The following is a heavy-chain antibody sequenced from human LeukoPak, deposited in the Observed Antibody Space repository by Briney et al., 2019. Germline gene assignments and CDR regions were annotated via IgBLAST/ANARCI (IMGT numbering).Heavy chain of an antibody. CDR2: IAYDGSRA. Sequence: GGSLRLSCAGSGFTFGGYGMRWFRQTPGKGLEWVAVIAYDGSRALYTHSVKGRFTISRDKSKNTMSVQVDEVRAEDTAVYYCTRYNNDRFDYWGQGTLGTVSS. CDR1: GFTFGGYG. D-gene: IGHD1-14*01. V-gene: IGHV3-33*01. J-gene: IGHJ4*02. CDR3: TRYNNDRFDY.